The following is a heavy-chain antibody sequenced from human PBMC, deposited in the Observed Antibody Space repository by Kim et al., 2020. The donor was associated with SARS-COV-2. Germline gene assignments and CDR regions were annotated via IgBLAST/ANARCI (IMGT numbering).Heavy chain of an antibody. J-gene: IGHJ6*02. CDR3: ARDIVVVPASSHPPYCYYYGMDV. V-gene: IGHV4-4*07. Sequence: SETLSLTCTVSGGSISSYYWSWIRQPAGKGLEWIGRIYTSGSTNYNPSLKSRVTMSVDTSKNQFSLKLSSVTAADTAVYYCARDIVVVPASSHPPYCYYYGMDVWGQGTTVTVSS. CDR2: IYTSGST. D-gene: IGHD2-2*01. CDR1: GGSISSYY.